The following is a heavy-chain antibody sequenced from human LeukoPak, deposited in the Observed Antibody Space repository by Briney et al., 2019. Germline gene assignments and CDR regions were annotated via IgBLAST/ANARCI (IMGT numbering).Heavy chain of an antibody. CDR2: INPNSGGT. D-gene: IGHD3-10*01. J-gene: IGHJ6*03. CDR1: GYTFTSYG. V-gene: IGHV1-2*02. CDR3: ARGGLVRGAAYYYYYYYMDV. Sequence: ASVKVSCKASGYTFTSYGISWVRQAPGQGLEWMGWINPNSGGTNYAQKFQGRVTMTRDTSISTAYMELSRLRSDDTAVYYCARGGLVRGAAYYYYYYYMDVWGKGTTVTVSS.